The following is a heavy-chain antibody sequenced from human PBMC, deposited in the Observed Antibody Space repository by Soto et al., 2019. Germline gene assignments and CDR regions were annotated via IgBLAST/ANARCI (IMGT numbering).Heavy chain of an antibody. D-gene: IGHD6-13*01. CDR1: GYSLPSYL. CDR2: IYPGDSDT. Sequence: GGSLKTSCKGPGYSLPSYLLGWERQIPGKGPEWMGIIYPGDSDTRYSPSFQGQVTISADKSISTAYLQWSSLKASDTAMYYCARHRAIAAAGDYYYYMDVWGKGTTVTVSS. J-gene: IGHJ6*03. V-gene: IGHV5-51*01. CDR3: ARHRAIAAAGDYYYYMDV.